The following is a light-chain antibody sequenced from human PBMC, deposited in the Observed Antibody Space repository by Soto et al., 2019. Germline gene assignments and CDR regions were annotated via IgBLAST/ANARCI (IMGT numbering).Light chain of an antibody. V-gene: IGKV1-5*01. CDR2: GTS. J-gene: IGKJ5*01. Sequence: DIQMTQSPSTLAASVGDRVTITCRASQSISSWLAWYQQKPEKAPKSLIYGTSNLESGVPSRFSGSGSGTDYTLTISSLQPEDFATHYCQQYDSYPITFGQGTRLENK. CDR3: QQYDSYPIT. CDR1: QSISSW.